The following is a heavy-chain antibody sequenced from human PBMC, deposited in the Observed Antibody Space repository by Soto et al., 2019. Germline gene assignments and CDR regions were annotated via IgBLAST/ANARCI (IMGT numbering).Heavy chain of an antibody. V-gene: IGHV3-23*01. J-gene: IGHJ1*01. CDR3: AKDSPVGVPLMRDLHD. CDR2: VSGSGGST. CDR1: GFTFSSYG. Sequence: LRLSCAASGFTFSSYGMSWVRQAPGKGLEWVSVVSGSGGSTYYADSVKGRFTLSRDNSKNTVYLQMNSLRAEDTAVYYCAKDSPVGVPLMRDLHDWGQGTLVTVSS. D-gene: IGHD2-8*01.